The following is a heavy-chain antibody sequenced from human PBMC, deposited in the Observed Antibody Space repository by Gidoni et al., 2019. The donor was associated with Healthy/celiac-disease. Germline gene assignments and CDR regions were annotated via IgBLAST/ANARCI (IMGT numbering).Heavy chain of an antibody. CDR3: AKDMMVYYFDY. V-gene: IGHV3-30*18. CDR2: ISYDGSNK. CDR1: GFTFSSYG. Sequence: QVQLVESGGGVVQPGRSLRLSCAASGFTFSSYGMHWVRQAPGKGLEWVAVISYDGSNKYYADSVKGRFTISRDNSKNTLYLQMNSLRAEDTAVYYCAKDMMVYYFDYWGQGTLVTVSS. J-gene: IGHJ4*02. D-gene: IGHD3-16*01.